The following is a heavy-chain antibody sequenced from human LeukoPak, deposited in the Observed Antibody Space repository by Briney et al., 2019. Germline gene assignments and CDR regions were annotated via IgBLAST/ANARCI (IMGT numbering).Heavy chain of an antibody. V-gene: IGHV3-23*01. Sequence: GGSLSLSCAASGFTFSSHAWSWVRQAPGKGLEWVSAISGSGGTTYYADSVRGRFTISRAKPKNTRYLQMNSLRAEDTAVYYCAKGLAVAVHFDYWGQGTLVTVSS. CDR1: GFTFSSHA. CDR3: AKGLAVAVHFDY. J-gene: IGHJ4*02. D-gene: IGHD6-19*01. CDR2: ISGSGGTT.